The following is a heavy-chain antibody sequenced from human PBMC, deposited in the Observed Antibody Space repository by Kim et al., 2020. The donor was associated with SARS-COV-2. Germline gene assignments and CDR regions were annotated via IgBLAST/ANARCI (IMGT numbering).Heavy chain of an antibody. CDR3: LRADCSSGNCYFDY. J-gene: IGHJ4*02. V-gene: IGHV3-73*01. D-gene: IGHD2-2*01. Sequence: YAASVKGRFTISRDEFKNTAYLQMNSLETEDTAVYYCLRADCSSGNCYFDYWGQGTLVTVSS.